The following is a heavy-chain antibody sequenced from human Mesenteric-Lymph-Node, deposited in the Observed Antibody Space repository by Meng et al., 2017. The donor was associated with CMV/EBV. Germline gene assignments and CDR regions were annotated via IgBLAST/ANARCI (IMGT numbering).Heavy chain of an antibody. CDR2: ISYDGNNI. D-gene: IGHD3-22*01. J-gene: IGHJ4*02. CDR3: ARDRDYYDSSGSDYLDY. Sequence: GESLKISCAASGFTFSSYAMHWVRQTPGKGLEWVAVISYDGNNIYFADSVKGRFTISRDNSKNKLFLQMNSLRLEDTAVYYCARDRDYYDSSGSDYLDYWGQGTQVTVSS. CDR1: GFTFSSYA. V-gene: IGHV3-30-3*01.